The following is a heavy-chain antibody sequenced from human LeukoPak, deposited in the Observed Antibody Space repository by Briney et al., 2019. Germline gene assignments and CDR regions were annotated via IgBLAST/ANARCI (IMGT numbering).Heavy chain of an antibody. CDR3: ASVGGRGSYYWFAFDI. V-gene: IGHV4-39*07. D-gene: IGHD1-26*01. Sequence: PSETLSLTCTVSGGSISSINYYWGWIRQPPGKGLEWIGSIYYSGSTYYNPSLKSRFTISVDTSKNQFSLKESSVTAADTAVYYCASVGGRGSYYWFAFDIWGQGTMVTVSS. J-gene: IGHJ3*02. CDR1: GGSISSINYY. CDR2: IYYSGST.